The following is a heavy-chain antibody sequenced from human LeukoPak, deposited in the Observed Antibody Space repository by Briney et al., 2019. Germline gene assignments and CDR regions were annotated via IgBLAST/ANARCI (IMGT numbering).Heavy chain of an antibody. D-gene: IGHD5-12*01. CDR2: IKQDGSEK. V-gene: IGHV3-7*01. J-gene: IGHJ4*02. Sequence: GGSLRLSCAASGFTFSNYWMNWVRQAPGKGLEWVANIKQDGSEKNYVDSVKGRFTISRDNAKNSLDLQMNSLRAEDTAVYYCVRAGGYASSWAYWGQGTLVTVSS. CDR1: GFTFSNYW. CDR3: VRAGGYASSWAY.